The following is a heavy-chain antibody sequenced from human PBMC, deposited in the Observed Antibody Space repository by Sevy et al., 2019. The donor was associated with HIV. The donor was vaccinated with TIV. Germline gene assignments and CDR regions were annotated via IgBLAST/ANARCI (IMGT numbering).Heavy chain of an antibody. CDR2: SNPNSGGT. CDR3: ARERVYCSGGSCKPGGWFDP. J-gene: IGHJ5*02. CDR1: GYTFTGYY. Sequence: ASVKVSCKASGYTFTGYYMHWVLQAPGQGLEWMGWSNPNSGGTNYAQKFQGRVTMTRDTSISTAYMELSRLRSDDTAVYYCARERVYCSGGSCKPGGWFDPWGQRTLVTVSS. V-gene: IGHV1-2*02. D-gene: IGHD2-15*01.